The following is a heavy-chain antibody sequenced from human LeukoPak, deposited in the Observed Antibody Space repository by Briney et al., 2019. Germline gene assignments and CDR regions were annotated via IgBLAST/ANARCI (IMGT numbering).Heavy chain of an antibody. Sequence: GGSLRLSCAASGFTFSSYSMNWVRQAPGKGLEWGSYISGSSSTIYYADSVKGRFTISRDNGKNTLYLQRNSLRAEDTAVYYCVRGSTYYDSSGQVPFDYWGQGTLVTVSS. CDR1: GFTFSSYS. J-gene: IGHJ4*02. CDR3: VRGSTYYDSSGQVPFDY. V-gene: IGHV3-48*01. D-gene: IGHD3-22*01. CDR2: ISGSSSTI.